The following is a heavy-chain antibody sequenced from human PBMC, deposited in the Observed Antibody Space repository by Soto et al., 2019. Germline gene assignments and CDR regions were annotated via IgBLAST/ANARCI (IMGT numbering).Heavy chain of an antibody. CDR2: IDWDDDR. Sequence: SGPTLVNPTQTLTVTCTFSGFSLSTSGMRVSWIRQPPGKALEWLARIDWDDDRFYSTSLKTRLTISKGTSKNQVVLTMTNMDPVDTATYYCARSLGDQTPPIDFWGQGTLVTVSS. CDR3: ARSLGDQTPPIDF. V-gene: IGHV2-70*04. CDR1: GFSLSTSGMR. D-gene: IGHD4-17*01. J-gene: IGHJ4*02.